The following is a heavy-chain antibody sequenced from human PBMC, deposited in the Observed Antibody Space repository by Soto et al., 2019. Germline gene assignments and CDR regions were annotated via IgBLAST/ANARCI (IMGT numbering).Heavy chain of an antibody. CDR3: ARAEGEQWLVLFNY. V-gene: IGHV4-30-4*01. Sequence: WSWIRQPPGKGLEWIGYIYYSGTTYYNPSLKSRVTISLDTSKNQFSLKLNSVTAADTAVYYCARAEGEQWLVLFNYWGQGTLVTVSS. CDR2: IYYSGTT. D-gene: IGHD6-19*01. J-gene: IGHJ4*02.